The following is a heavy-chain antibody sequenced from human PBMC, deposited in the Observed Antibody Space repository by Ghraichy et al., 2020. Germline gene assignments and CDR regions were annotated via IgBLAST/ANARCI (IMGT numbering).Heavy chain of an antibody. Sequence: GESLNISCAASGFTFSSYSMNWVRQAPGKGLEWVSSISSSSSYIYYADSVKGRFTISRDNAKNSLYLQMNSLRAEDTAVYYCASGIGSDNSELGTKRWRPGEAVTSYWGQGTLVTVSS. CDR3: ASGIGSDNSELGTKRWRPGEAVTSY. CDR2: ISSSSSYI. J-gene: IGHJ4*02. V-gene: IGHV3-21*01. CDR1: GFTFSSYS. D-gene: IGHD4-17*01.